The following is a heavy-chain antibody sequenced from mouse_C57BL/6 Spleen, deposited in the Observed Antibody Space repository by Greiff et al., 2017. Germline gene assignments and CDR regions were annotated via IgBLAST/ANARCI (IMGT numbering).Heavy chain of an antibody. CDR3: ARGYGSRYFDY. CDR1: GYTFTSYW. CDR2: IYPGSGSP. J-gene: IGHJ2*01. V-gene: IGHV1-55*01. Sequence: VQLQQSGAELAKPGASVKLSCKASGYTFTSYWMHWVKQRPGQGLEWIGDIYPGSGSPNYNEKFKSKATLTVDTSSSTAYMQLSSLTSEDSAFYYCARGYGSRYFDYWGQGTTLTVSS. D-gene: IGHD1-1*01.